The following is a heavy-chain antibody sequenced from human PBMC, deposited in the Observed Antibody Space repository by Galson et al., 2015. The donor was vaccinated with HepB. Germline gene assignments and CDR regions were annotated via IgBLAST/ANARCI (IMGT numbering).Heavy chain of an antibody. CDR2: ISASGSST. CDR3: AKHGSSWSYYFDY. V-gene: IGHV3-23*01. Sequence: SLRLSCAGSRFSFSSYAMSRVRQAPGKGLEWVSAISASGSSTYYADSVKGRFTIARDNSDNTLHLQMTSLRAGDTAVYYCAKHGSSWSYYFDYWGQGTLVTVSS. D-gene: IGHD6-13*01. J-gene: IGHJ4*02. CDR1: RFSFSSYA.